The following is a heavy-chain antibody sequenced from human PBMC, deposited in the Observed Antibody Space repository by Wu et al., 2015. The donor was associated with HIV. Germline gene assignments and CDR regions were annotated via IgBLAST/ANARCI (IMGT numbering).Heavy chain of an antibody. CDR3: ARAHSSGGGWFDP. V-gene: IGHV4-30-4*01. Sequence: QVQLQESGPGLVKPSQTLSLTCTVSGDSINSADYYWSYIRQPPGKGLEWIGYIHYTGSAYYNSSLKSRVSISVDTSKNQFSLQLTSVTVADTAVYFCARAHSSGGGWFDPWGQGTLVTVSS. CDR2: IHYTGSA. D-gene: IGHD6-19*01. CDR1: GDSINSADYY. J-gene: IGHJ5*02.